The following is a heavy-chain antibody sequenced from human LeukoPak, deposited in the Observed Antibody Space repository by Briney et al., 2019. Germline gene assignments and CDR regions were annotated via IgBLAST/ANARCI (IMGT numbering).Heavy chain of an antibody. Sequence: SVKVSCKACGYTFTSYAISWVRQAPGQGLEWMGGIIPIFGTANYAQKFQGRVTITADESTSTAYMELSSLRSEDTAVYYCARSPLYYGAGSYIDWGQGTLVTVSS. V-gene: IGHV1-69*13. CDR1: GYTFTSYA. CDR2: IIPIFGTA. CDR3: ARSPLYYGAGSYID. D-gene: IGHD3-10*01. J-gene: IGHJ4*02.